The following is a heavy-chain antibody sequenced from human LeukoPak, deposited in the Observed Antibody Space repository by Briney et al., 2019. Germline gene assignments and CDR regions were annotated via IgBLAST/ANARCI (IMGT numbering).Heavy chain of an antibody. J-gene: IGHJ4*02. Sequence: SETLSLTCTVSGGSISSYYWSWIRQPPGKGLEWIGYIYYSGSTNYNPSLKSRVTISVDPSKNQFSLKLSSVPAADTAVYYCARAMVRGVINSYYFDYWGQGTLVTVSS. CDR3: ARAMVRGVINSYYFDY. CDR1: GGSISSYY. V-gene: IGHV4-59*01. D-gene: IGHD3-10*01. CDR2: IYYSGST.